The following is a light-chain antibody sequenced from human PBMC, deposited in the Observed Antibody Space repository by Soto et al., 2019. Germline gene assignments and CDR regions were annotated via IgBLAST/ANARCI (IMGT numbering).Light chain of an antibody. Sequence: EIVLTPSPATLSLSPVERATLSCRASQGLGSYLAWYQQKPGQAPRLLIYGASTRATGIPARFSGSGSGTEFTLTISSLQSEDFAVYYCQQYNNWPSITFGQGTRLEI. V-gene: IGKV3-15*01. J-gene: IGKJ5*01. CDR2: GAS. CDR3: QQYNNWPSIT. CDR1: QGLGSY.